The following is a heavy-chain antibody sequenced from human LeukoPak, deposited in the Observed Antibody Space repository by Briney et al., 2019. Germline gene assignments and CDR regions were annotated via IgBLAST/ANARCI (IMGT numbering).Heavy chain of an antibody. J-gene: IGHJ6*03. CDR3: ARNPGQQLAYYYYMDV. CDR1: GFTFSTYT. Sequence: GGSLRLSCAASGFTFSTYTIHWVRQVPGKGLMWVSRINNDGRSTTYADSVKGRFTISRDNAKNSLYLQMNSLRAEDTAVYYCARNPGQQLAYYYYMDVWGKGTTVTVSS. V-gene: IGHV3-74*03. D-gene: IGHD6-13*01. CDR2: INNDGRST.